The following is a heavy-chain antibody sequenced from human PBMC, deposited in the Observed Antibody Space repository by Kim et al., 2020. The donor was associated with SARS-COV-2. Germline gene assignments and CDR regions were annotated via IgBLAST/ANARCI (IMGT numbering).Heavy chain of an antibody. CDR3: ARGDYSSTGYYLD. V-gene: IGHV4-31*03. D-gene: IGHD3-22*01. J-gene: IGHJ1*01. Sequence: SETLSLTCSVSGAPISSAGYYWTWIRQHPGKGLEWIGYISYRGTTDYNPSLKSRLRISIDTSKNQFSLKLSSVTAADTAVYYCARGDYSSTGYYLDWGQG. CDR1: GAPISSAGYY. CDR2: ISYRGTT.